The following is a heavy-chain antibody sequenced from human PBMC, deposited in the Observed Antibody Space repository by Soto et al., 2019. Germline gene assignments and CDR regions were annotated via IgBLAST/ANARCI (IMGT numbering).Heavy chain of an antibody. D-gene: IGHD3-22*01. Sequence: ASVKVYCKASGYRFSDNGISWVRQAPGQGLEWMGWISADNGNGNYAQKFQGRVTMTTDTSTSTAYMEMRSLRSDDTAVYYCARDSSGSSAYSYWGQGTLVTVSS. CDR2: ISADNGNG. CDR1: GYRFSDNG. J-gene: IGHJ4*02. CDR3: ARDSSGSSAYSY. V-gene: IGHV1-18*04.